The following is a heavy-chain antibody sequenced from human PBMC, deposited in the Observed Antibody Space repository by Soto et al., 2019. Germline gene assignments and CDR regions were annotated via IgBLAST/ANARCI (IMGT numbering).Heavy chain of an antibody. CDR1: GFTFSSYA. CDR2: ISGSGGST. V-gene: IGHV3-23*01. D-gene: IGHD5-12*01. CDR3: AKDSSGYSGYDYTFPFDY. J-gene: IGHJ4*02. Sequence: GGSLRLSCAASGFTFSSYAMSWVRQAPGKGLEWVSAISGSGGSTYYADFVKGRLTISRDNSKNTLYLQMNSLRAEDTAVYYCAKDSSGYSGYDYTFPFDYWGQGTLVTVSS.